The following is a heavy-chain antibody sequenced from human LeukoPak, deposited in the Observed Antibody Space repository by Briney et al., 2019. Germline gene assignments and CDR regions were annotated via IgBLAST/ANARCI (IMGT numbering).Heavy chain of an antibody. CDR3: AKDRAHTYGLEAFDI. D-gene: IGHD5-18*01. CDR2: ISGSGGNT. Sequence: GGSRKLSCAASGFTFTNYAMTWVRQAPGKGLEWVSTISGSGGNTYYAVSEKGRFTISRDNSKNTLYLQMNSLRAEDTAVYYCAKDRAHTYGLEAFDIWGQGTMVTVSS. CDR1: GFTFTNYA. V-gene: IGHV3-23*01. J-gene: IGHJ3*02.